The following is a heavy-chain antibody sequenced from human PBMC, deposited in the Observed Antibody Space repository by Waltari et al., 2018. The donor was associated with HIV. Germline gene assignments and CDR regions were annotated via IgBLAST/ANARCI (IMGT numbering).Heavy chain of an antibody. J-gene: IGHJ6*02. CDR1: GGSVSTGYYY. D-gene: IGHD6-13*01. CDR3: VRGGRVAAPYYGMDV. V-gene: IGHV4-30-4*08. CDR2: IFYTAGS. Sequence: VQLQESGPGLVKPSQTLSLACSVSGGSVSTGYYYWTWIRNSPGKGLGWLAQIFYTAGSYYNPSLGNRVSASVDKANNQISLTLRSVTAADTAIYYCVRGGRVAAPYYGMDVWGPGTTVIVAS.